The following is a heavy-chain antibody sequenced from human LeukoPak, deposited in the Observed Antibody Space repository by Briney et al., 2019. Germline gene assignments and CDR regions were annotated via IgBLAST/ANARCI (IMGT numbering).Heavy chain of an antibody. V-gene: IGHV3-21*01. Sequence: GGSLRLSCAASGFTFSDYSMNWVRQAPGKGLEWVSFISSSSDYIYYSDSVKGRFTISRDNAKNSVYLQMNSLRAEDTAVYYCACIAAAGDAFDIWGQGTMVTVSS. CDR2: ISSSSDYI. CDR3: ACIAAAGDAFDI. J-gene: IGHJ3*02. D-gene: IGHD6-13*01. CDR1: GFTFSDYS.